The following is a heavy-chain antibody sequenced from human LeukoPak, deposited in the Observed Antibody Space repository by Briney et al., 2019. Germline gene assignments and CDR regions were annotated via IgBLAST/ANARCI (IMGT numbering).Heavy chain of an antibody. V-gene: IGHV3-53*01. D-gene: IGHD3-10*01. CDR2: IHTGGTT. Sequence: GGSLRLSCMASGFDISYNYVGWVRQAPGKGLEWVSVIHTGGTTHYADSVKGRFTISKDNSNNTVYLQMNSVRVEDTAVYYCARVWFGYFFQWGQGALVTVSS. J-gene: IGHJ4*02. CDR3: ARVWFGYFFQ. CDR1: GFDISYNY.